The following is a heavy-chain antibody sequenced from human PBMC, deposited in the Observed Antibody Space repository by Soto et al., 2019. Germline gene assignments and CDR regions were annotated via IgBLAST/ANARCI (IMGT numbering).Heavy chain of an antibody. CDR2: TFVTGAT. CDR3: ARGRSDRAGSSFGRRMDV. D-gene: IGHD3-10*01. V-gene: IGHV4-61*01. J-gene: IGHJ6*02. CDR1: GEALGSGQSY. Sequence: QVQLQESGPGLVKSSETLSLICFVSGEALGSGQSYWNWIRQAPGQGLVWIGQTFVTGATKYSASLKSRVTRSVDTSKGPISLTLPSVTAADSATYFWARGRSDRAGSSFGRRMDVWGQGPTVTVS.